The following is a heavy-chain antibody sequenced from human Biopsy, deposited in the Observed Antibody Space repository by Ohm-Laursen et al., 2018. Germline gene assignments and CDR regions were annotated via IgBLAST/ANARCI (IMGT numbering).Heavy chain of an antibody. CDR3: AKHGGLGDFWSGYPLAAFDI. CDR1: GYSFTNYW. V-gene: IGHV5-51*01. CDR2: IYPGDSDT. Sequence: GESLRISCKGSGYSFTNYWIGWVRQMPGTGLEWMGLIYPGDSDTRYSPSFQGQVTISVDKSISTAYVQWNSLKASDTAMYYCAKHGGLGDFWSGYPLAAFDIWGQGTMVTVSS. D-gene: IGHD3-3*01. J-gene: IGHJ3*02.